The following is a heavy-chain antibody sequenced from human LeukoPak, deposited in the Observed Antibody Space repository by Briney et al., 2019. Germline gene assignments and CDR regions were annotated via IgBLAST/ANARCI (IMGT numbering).Heavy chain of an antibody. Sequence: ASVKVSCKTSGGTFSTSAITWVRQAPGQGLEWMGRIIPVLNITTYAQRFQGRVTITADTSTSTVYMELSSLRSEDTAVYYCARASGYSSGGGSVYWGQGTLVTVSS. CDR3: ARASGYSSGGGSVY. V-gene: IGHV1-69*04. D-gene: IGHD6-19*01. CDR1: GGTFSTSA. J-gene: IGHJ4*02. CDR2: IIPVLNIT.